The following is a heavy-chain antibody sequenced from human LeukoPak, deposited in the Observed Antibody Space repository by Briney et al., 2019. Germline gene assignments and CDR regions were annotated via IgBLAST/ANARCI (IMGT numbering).Heavy chain of an antibody. D-gene: IGHD5-18*01. J-gene: IGHJ3*02. V-gene: IGHV1-2*02. CDR2: INPNSGGT. CDR3: ASVDTAMVTYQEDAFDI. CDR1: GYTFTGYY. Sequence: ASVKVSCKASGYTFTGYYMHWVRQAPGRGLEWMGWINPNSGGTNYAQKFQGRVTMTRDTSISTAYMELSRLRSDDTAVYYCASVDTAMVTYQEDAFDIWGQGTMVTVSS.